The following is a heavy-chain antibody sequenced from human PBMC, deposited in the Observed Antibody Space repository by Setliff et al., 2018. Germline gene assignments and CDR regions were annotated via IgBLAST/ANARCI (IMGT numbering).Heavy chain of an antibody. CDR2: IRYDGSNK. J-gene: IGHJ6*02. V-gene: IGHV3-30*02. CDR3: AKDRRSSSGLAVPYYYYGMDV. CDR1: GFTFSSYG. D-gene: IGHD3-22*01. Sequence: LRLSCAASGFTFSSYGMHWVRQAPGKGLEWVAFIRYDGSNKYYADSVKGRFTISRDNSKNTLYLQMNRLRAEDTAVYYCAKDRRSSSGLAVPYYYYGMDVWGQGTTVTVSS.